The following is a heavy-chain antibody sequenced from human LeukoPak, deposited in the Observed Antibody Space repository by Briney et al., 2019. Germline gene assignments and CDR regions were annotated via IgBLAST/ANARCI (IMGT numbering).Heavy chain of an antibody. J-gene: IGHJ4*02. CDR1: GFTFSDYY. D-gene: IGHD3-3*01. CDR3: ARDSYNRREWLRYSSNDY. V-gene: IGHV3-11*01. Sequence: GGSLRLSCAASGFTFSDYYMSWIRQAPGKGLEWVSYISSSGSTIYYADSVKGRFTISRDNAKNSLYLQMNSLRAEDTAVYYCARDSYNRREWLRYSSNDYWGQGTLVTVSS. CDR2: ISSSGSTI.